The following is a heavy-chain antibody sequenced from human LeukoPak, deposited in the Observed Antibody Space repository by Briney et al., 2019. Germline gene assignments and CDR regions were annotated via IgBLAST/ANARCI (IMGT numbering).Heavy chain of an antibody. CDR1: GFTFSSYE. D-gene: IGHD3-22*01. J-gene: IGHJ4*02. Sequence: GGSLRLSSAASGFTFSSYERNWVRQAQGKGLEWASYISSSGSTIYYADSVKGRFTISRDNAKNSLYLQMNSLRAEDTAVFYCARVGSGYYNVEYWGQGTVVTVPS. CDR2: ISSSGSTI. CDR3: ARVGSGYYNVEY. V-gene: IGHV3-48*03.